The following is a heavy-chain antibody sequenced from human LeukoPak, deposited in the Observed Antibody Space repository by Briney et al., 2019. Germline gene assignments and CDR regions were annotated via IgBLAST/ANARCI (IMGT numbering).Heavy chain of an antibody. Sequence: PGGSLRLSCAASGFTFSSYSMNWVRQAPGEGLEWVSYISSSSSTIYYADSVKGRFTISRDNAKNSLYLQMNSLRAEDTAVYYCARESLGGYCSGGSCPSEQYWGQGTLVTVSS. D-gene: IGHD2-15*01. V-gene: IGHV3-48*04. CDR2: ISSSSSTI. CDR3: ARESLGGYCSGGSCPSEQY. J-gene: IGHJ4*02. CDR1: GFTFSSYS.